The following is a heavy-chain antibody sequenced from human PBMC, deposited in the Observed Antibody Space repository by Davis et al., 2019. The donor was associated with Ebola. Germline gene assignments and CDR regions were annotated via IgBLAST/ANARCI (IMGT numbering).Heavy chain of an antibody. CDR2: FDPEDGET. D-gene: IGHD3-3*01. CDR1: GYTLTELS. V-gene: IGHV1-24*01. CDR3: ARDWSIWEFDP. Sequence: ASVKVSCKVSGYTLTELSMHWVRQAPGKGLEWMGGFDPEDGETIYAQKFQGRVTITADESTSTAYMELSSLRSEDTAVYYCARDWSIWEFDPWGQGTLVTVSS. J-gene: IGHJ5*02.